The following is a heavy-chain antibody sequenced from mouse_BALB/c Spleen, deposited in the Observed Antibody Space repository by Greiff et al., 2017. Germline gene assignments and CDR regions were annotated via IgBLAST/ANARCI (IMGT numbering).Heavy chain of an antibody. D-gene: IGHD1-2*01. CDR3: ARDNGYDAMDY. Sequence: EVQGVESGGGLVQPGGSLKLSCAASGFTFSSYGMSWVRQTPDKRLELVATINSNGGSTYYPDSVKGRFTISRDNAKNTLYLQMSSLKSEDTAMYYCARDNGYDAMDYWGQGTSVTVSS. CDR2: INSNGGST. J-gene: IGHJ4*01. V-gene: IGHV5-6-3*01. CDR1: GFTFSSYG.